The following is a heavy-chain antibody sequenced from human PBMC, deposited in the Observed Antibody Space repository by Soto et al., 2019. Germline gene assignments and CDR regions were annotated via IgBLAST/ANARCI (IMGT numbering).Heavy chain of an antibody. CDR3: ATFGVESGYDSGYYYMDV. CDR2: IYYSGST. CDR1: GGSISSSSYY. Sequence: SETLSLTCTVSGGSISSSSYYWGWIRQPPGKGLEWIGSIYYSGSTYYNPSLKSRVTKSVDTSKNQYSLKLSSVTAADTAVYYCATFGVESGYDSGYYYMDVWGKGTTVTVSS. J-gene: IGHJ6*03. V-gene: IGHV4-39*01. D-gene: IGHD5-12*01.